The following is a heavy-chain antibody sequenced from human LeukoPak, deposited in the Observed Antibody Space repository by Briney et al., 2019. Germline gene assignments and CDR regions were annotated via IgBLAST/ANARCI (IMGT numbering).Heavy chain of an antibody. CDR2: IYYSGST. Sequence: SETLSLTCTVSGGSVSSTSHYWGWIRQPPGKGLEWIGTIYYSGSTYYNPSLKSRVTISVDTSKNQFSLRLYSVTAADTAVYYCARDSSSWYLGIANWFDPWGQGTLVTVSS. V-gene: IGHV4-39*07. J-gene: IGHJ5*02. CDR1: GGSVSSTSHY. CDR3: ARDSSSWYLGIANWFDP. D-gene: IGHD6-13*01.